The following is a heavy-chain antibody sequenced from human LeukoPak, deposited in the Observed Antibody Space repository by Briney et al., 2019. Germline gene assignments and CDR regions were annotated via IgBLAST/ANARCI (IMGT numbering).Heavy chain of an antibody. Sequence: ASVKVSCKASGYTFTGYYMHWVRQAPGQGLEWMGWINPNSGGTNYAQKFQGRVTMARDTSISTAYMELSRLRSDDTAVYYCARDLRARGYTDYWGQGTLVTVSS. CDR3: ARDLRARGYTDY. J-gene: IGHJ4*02. CDR1: GYTFTGYY. V-gene: IGHV1-2*02. CDR2: INPNSGGT. D-gene: IGHD5-18*01.